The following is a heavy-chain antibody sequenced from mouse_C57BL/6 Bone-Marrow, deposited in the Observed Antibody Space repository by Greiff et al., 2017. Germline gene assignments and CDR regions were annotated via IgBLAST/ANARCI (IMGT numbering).Heavy chain of an antibody. CDR1: GFTFSSYA. CDR3: ASDDYDRNYYAMDY. J-gene: IGHJ4*01. CDR2: ISDGGSYT. Sequence: EVQVVESGGGLVKPGGSLKLSCAASGFTFSSYAMSWVRQTPEKRLEWVATISDGGSYTYYPDNVKGRFTISRDNAKNNLYLQMSHLKSEDTAMYDCASDDYDRNYYAMDYWGQGTSVTVSS. V-gene: IGHV5-4*01. D-gene: IGHD2-4*01.